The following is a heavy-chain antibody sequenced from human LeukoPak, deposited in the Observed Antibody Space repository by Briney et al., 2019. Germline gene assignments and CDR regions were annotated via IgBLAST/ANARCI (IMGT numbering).Heavy chain of an antibody. CDR3: ARRQGTTLNFDY. CDR2: IWYDGSNK. D-gene: IGHD1-1*01. CDR1: GFTFSSYG. J-gene: IGHJ4*02. Sequence: PGRSLRLSCAASGFTFSSYGMHWVRQAPGKGLEWVAVIWYDGSNKYYADSVKGRFTISRDNSKNTLYLQMNSLRSDDTAVYYCARRQGTTLNFDYWGQGTLVTVSS. V-gene: IGHV3-33*01.